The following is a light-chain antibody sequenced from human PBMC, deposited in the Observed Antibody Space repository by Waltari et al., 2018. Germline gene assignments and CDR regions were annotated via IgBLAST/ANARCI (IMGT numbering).Light chain of an antibody. CDR1: QSLVNNY. J-gene: IGKJ2*01. Sequence: VVLTQFPGTLSLSPGETATLSCRTSQSLVNNYLAWYQQKPGQAPRLRIYATSTRASGIPDRFSGSESGTDFTLTISRLEPEDFAVYYCQHYGSSLYTFGQGTKLELK. CDR3: QHYGSSLYT. V-gene: IGKV3-20*01. CDR2: ATS.